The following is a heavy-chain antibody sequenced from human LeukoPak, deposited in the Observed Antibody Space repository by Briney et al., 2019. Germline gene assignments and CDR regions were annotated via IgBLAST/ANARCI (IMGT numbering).Heavy chain of an antibody. CDR2: IKSKADGGTT. D-gene: IGHD1-1*01. CDR1: GFNFTNAW. V-gene: IGHV3-15*01. J-gene: IGHJ4*02. CDR3: TDPPTSL. Sequence: GGSLRLSCAASGFNFTNAWVSWVRWAPGKGLEWLGRIKSKADGGTTLHAASVEDRFAISRDDSINTLYLQMNSLKIEDTAVYYCTDPPTSLWGQGILVTVSS.